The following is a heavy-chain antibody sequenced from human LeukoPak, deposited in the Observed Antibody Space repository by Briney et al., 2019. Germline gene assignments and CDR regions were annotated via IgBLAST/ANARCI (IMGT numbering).Heavy chain of an antibody. Sequence: SVKVSCKASVGTFSSYAISWVRQAPGQGLEWMGRIIPILGIANYAQKFQGRVTITADKSTSTAYMELSSLRSEDTAVYYCARDKISYGSGLEAYYYYYYGMDVWGQGTTVTVSS. CDR2: IIPILGIA. CDR3: ARDKISYGSGLEAYYYYYYGMDV. J-gene: IGHJ6*02. D-gene: IGHD3-10*01. V-gene: IGHV1-69*04. CDR1: VGTFSSYA.